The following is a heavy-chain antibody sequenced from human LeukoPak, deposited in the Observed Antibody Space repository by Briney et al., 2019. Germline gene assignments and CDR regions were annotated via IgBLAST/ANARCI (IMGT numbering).Heavy chain of an antibody. Sequence: GGSLRLSCAASGFTFSDYYMSWIRQAPGKGLEWVSYISSSGSPIYYADSVEGRFTISRDNAKNSLYLQMNSLRAEDTAVYYCAKERRFLEWLSSLDYWGQGTLVTVSS. CDR3: AKERRFLEWLSSLDY. J-gene: IGHJ4*02. CDR2: ISSSGSPI. V-gene: IGHV3-11*04. D-gene: IGHD3-3*01. CDR1: GFTFSDYY.